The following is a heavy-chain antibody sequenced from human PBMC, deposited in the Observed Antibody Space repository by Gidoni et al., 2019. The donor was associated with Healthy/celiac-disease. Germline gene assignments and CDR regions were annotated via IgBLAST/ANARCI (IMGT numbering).Heavy chain of an antibody. Sequence: QVQRVQSGAEVKKPGSSVKASCKASGGTFSSYALSWGGQAPGQGVEWMGGSIPIFGTANYAQKFKGRVTITADESTSTAYMGLSSLRSEDTAVYYCAREAYSSSPVGDWFDPWGQGTLVTVSS. CDR1: GGTFSSYA. J-gene: IGHJ5*02. D-gene: IGHD6-6*01. CDR3: AREAYSSSPVGDWFDP. V-gene: IGHV1-69*01. CDR2: SIPIFGTA.